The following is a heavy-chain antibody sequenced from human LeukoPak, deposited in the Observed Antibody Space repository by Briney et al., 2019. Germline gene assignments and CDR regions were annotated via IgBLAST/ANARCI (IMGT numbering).Heavy chain of an antibody. CDR2: IKKDGSEK. J-gene: IGHJ4*02. D-gene: IGHD6-25*01. V-gene: IGHV3-7*01. Sequence: GGSLRLSCAASRFTFSSYWMSWVRQAPGKGLEWVANIKKDGSEKYYVDSVKGRFTISGDNAKTSLYLQMNSLRAEDTAVYYCAKGGVDYWGQGTLVTVSS. CDR3: AKGGVDY. CDR1: RFTFSSYW.